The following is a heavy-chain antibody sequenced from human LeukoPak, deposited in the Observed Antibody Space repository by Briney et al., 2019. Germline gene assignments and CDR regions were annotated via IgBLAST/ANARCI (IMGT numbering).Heavy chain of an antibody. CDR3: VGAAADTTPRP. CDR1: GFTLSNYW. V-gene: IGHV3-74*01. J-gene: IGHJ4*02. CDR2: VSNDGGST. Sequence: PGGSLKLSCAASGFTLSNYWMHWVRQGPGKGLVWVSRVSNDGGSTAYADSVRGRFTISRDNAKNTLYLQMNSLRAEDTAVYYCVGAAADTTPRPWGQGTLVTVSS. D-gene: IGHD6-13*01.